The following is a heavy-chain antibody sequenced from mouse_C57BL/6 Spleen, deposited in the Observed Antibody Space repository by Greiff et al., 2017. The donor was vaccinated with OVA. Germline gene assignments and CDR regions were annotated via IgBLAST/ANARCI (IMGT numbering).Heavy chain of an antibody. CDR2: IYPGSGNT. J-gene: IGHJ2*01. V-gene: IGHV1-76*01. CDR3: AREEGDYFDY. Sequence: QVQLQQSGAELVRPGASVKLSCKASGSTFTDYYINWVKQRPGQGLEWIARIYPGSGNTYYNEKFKGKATLTAEKSSSTAYMQLSSLTSEDSAVYGCAREEGDYFDYWGQGTTLTVSS. CDR1: GSTFTDYY.